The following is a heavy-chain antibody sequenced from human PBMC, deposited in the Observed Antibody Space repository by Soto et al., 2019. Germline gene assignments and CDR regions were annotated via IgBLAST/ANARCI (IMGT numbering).Heavy chain of an antibody. CDR1: GGSFSGYY. CDR2: INHSGST. CDR3: ARGRYYYDSSGYYSRAFDI. Sequence: SETLSLTCAVYGGSFSGYYWSWIRQPPGKGLEWIGEINHSGSTNYNPSLKSRVTISVDTSKNQFSLKLSSVTAADTAVYYCARGRYYYDSSGYYSRAFDIWGQGTMVTVSS. J-gene: IGHJ3*02. D-gene: IGHD3-22*01. V-gene: IGHV4-34*01.